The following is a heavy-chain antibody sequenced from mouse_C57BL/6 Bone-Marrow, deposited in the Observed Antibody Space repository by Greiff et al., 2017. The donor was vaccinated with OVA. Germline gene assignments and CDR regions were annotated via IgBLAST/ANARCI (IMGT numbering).Heavy chain of an antibody. Sequence: QVQLKQSGAELARPGASVKLSCKASGYTFTSYGISWVKQRTGQGLEWIGEIYPRSGNTYYNEKFKGKATLTADKSSSTAYMELRSLTSEDSAVFFCARDEGNYFDYWGQGTTLTVSS. J-gene: IGHJ2*01. CDR1: GYTFTSYG. CDR2: IYPRSGNT. V-gene: IGHV1-81*01. CDR3: ARDEGNYFDY.